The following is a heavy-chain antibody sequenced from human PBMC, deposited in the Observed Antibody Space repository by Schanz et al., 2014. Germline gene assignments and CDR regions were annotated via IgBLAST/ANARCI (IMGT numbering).Heavy chain of an antibody. CDR1: GYIFGSHG. CDR3: ARGHSANYHYNSPGDFAI. J-gene: IGHJ3*02. Sequence: QVQLVQSGAEVKKPGASVRVSCKASGYIFGSHGMTWVRQAPGQGPELMGWINAHTGNTQYAQKFQGRVNMTRDTVTATMNWELTRLRTDDAAIYYSARGHSANYHYNSPGDFAIWGQGTRIAVSS. CDR2: INAHTGNT. D-gene: IGHD3-10*01. V-gene: IGHV1-18*01.